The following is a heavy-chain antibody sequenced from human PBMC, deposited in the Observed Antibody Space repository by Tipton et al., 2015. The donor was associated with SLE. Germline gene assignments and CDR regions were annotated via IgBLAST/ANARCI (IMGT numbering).Heavy chain of an antibody. J-gene: IGHJ4*02. CDR2: IHHSGST. V-gene: IGHV4-34*01. Sequence: TLSLTCALYGGSFSGYYWTWIRQPPGKGLEWIGEIHHSGSTNYNPSLKSRVTISVDTSKNQFSLKLSSVTAADTAVYYCAREYRQLRYFDWFSDDWGQGTLVTVSS. D-gene: IGHD3-9*01. CDR3: AREYRQLRYFDWFSDD. CDR1: GGSFSGYY.